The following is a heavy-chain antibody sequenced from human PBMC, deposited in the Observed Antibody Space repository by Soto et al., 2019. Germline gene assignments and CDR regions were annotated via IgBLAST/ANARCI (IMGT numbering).Heavy chain of an antibody. Sequence: PGVSLRLSCAASGFSFSHYWMHWVRQAPGRGLVWVSRISPDGRTTTYADSVKGRFTISRDNAKSTLYLQMNSLTVEDGAVYYCADSWLPTSYWGPGTLVTVSS. CDR3: ADSWLPTSY. CDR2: ISPDGRTT. CDR1: GFSFSHYW. J-gene: IGHJ4*02. V-gene: IGHV3-74*01. D-gene: IGHD3-10*01.